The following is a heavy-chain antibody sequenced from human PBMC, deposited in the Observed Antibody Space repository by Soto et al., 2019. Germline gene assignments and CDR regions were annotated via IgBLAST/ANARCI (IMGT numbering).Heavy chain of an antibody. Sequence: GGSLRLSCAASGFTFSSYAMSWVRQAPGKGLEWVSAISGSGGSTYYADSVKGRFTISRDNSKNTLYLQMNSLRAEDTAVYYCAKDLVVVPAAKSSYYYYGMDVWGQGSTVTVS. D-gene: IGHD2-2*01. CDR2: ISGSGGST. V-gene: IGHV3-23*01. J-gene: IGHJ6*02. CDR3: AKDLVVVPAAKSSYYYYGMDV. CDR1: GFTFSSYA.